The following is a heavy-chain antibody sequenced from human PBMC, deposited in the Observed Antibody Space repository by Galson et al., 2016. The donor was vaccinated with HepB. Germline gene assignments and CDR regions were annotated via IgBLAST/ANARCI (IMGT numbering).Heavy chain of an antibody. CDR3: ARDLVTNWSDDDLFHYTVDV. V-gene: IGHV1-2*02. J-gene: IGHJ6*04. Sequence: SCKASGYTFTGYSLHWVRQAPGQGLEWVGWINTKTGGTKYGQKFQGRVTMTTETSISTAYMELRRLRSDDTAVYYCARDLVTNWSDDDLFHYTVDVWGKGTTVTVTS. CDR2: INTKTGGT. CDR1: GYTFTGYS. D-gene: IGHD3-3*01.